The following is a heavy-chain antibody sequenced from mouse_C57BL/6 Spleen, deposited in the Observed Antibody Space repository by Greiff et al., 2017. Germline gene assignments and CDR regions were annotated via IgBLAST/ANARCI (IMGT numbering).Heavy chain of an antibody. V-gene: IGHV1-19*01. CDR1: GYTFTDYY. CDR3: ARSITTVGDFDY. D-gene: IGHD1-1*01. J-gene: IGHJ2*01. Sequence: EVQLQQSGPVLVKPGASVTMSCTASGYTFTDYYMNWVKQSHGKSLEWIGVINPYNGGTSYNQKFKGKGTLTVDKSSSPAYMELNSRTSEDSAGYYCARSITTVGDFDYWGQGTTLTVYS. CDR2: INPYNGGT.